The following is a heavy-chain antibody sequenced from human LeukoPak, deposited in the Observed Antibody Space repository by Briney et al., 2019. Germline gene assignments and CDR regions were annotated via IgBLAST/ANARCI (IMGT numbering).Heavy chain of an antibody. D-gene: IGHD6-13*01. Sequence: GGSLRLSCIASGFTFGDYAMSWVRQALGKGLEWVSTISGSGDTTYSADSVKGRFAISRDNSKNTLYLQMNSLRAEDTAAYYCAVQRTLWQQVLDHWGQGTLVTVSS. CDR1: GFTFGDYA. CDR3: AVQRTLWQQVLDH. J-gene: IGHJ4*02. V-gene: IGHV3-23*01. CDR2: ISGSGDTT.